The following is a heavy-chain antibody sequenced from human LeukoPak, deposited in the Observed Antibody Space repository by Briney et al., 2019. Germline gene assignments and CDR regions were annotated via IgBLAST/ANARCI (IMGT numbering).Heavy chain of an antibody. J-gene: IGHJ4*02. CDR3: VRVPLGNGYFEY. Sequence: PSETLSLTCTVSNYSISRGFYWVWIRQPPGKGLVWLASIYHSGSTSYNPSLKSRVTISVDTSKNQFSLRLTSMTAADTAVYYCVRVPLGNGYFEYWGQGTLVTVSS. D-gene: IGHD1-26*01. CDR2: IYHSGST. CDR1: NYSISRGFY. V-gene: IGHV4-38-2*02.